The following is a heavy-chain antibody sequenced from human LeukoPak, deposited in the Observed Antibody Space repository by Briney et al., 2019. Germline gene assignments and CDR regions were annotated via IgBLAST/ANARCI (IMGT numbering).Heavy chain of an antibody. Sequence: GGSLRLSCAASGFTFSSYEMNWVRQAPGKGLEWVSYISSSGSTIYYADSVKGRFTISRDNSKNTLYLQMNSLRAEDTAVYYCARDGNRDTAMVRDYYYYYMDVWGKGTTVTVSS. D-gene: IGHD5-18*01. CDR3: ARDGNRDTAMVRDYYYYYMDV. CDR2: ISSSGSTI. V-gene: IGHV3-48*03. J-gene: IGHJ6*03. CDR1: GFTFSSYE.